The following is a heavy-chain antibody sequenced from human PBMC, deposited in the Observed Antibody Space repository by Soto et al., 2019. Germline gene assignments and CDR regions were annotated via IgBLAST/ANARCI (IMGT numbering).Heavy chain of an antibody. D-gene: IGHD6-13*01. J-gene: IGHJ6*02. CDR3: ARDQGIAAAGTGPRDQAAYYYYGMDV. CDR1: GGTFSSYG. V-gene: IGHV1-69*01. CDR2: IIPIFGTA. Sequence: QVQLVQSGAEVKKPGSSVKVSCKASGGTFSSYGISWVRQAPGRGLEWMGGIIPIFGTANYAQKFQGRVTITADESTSTAYMELSSLRSEDTAVYYCARDQGIAAAGTGPRDQAAYYYYGMDVWGQGTTVTVSS.